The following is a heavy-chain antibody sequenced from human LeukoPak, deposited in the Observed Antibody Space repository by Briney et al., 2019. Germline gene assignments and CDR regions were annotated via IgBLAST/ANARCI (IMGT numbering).Heavy chain of an antibody. CDR3: AKDIQGITMVRGVNNYFDY. D-gene: IGHD3-10*01. Sequence: GGSLRLSCAASGFTFDDYAMHWVRQAPGKGLEWVSLISGDGGSTYYADSVKGRFTISRDNSKNSLYLQMNSLRTEDTALYYCAKDIQGITMVRGVNNYFDYWGQGTLVTVSS. V-gene: IGHV3-43*02. CDR2: ISGDGGST. CDR1: GFTFDDYA. J-gene: IGHJ4*02.